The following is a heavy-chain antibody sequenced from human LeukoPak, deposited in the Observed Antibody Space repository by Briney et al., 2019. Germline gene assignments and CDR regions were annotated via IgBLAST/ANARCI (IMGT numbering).Heavy chain of an antibody. J-gene: IGHJ6*02. D-gene: IGHD3-16*01. CDR3: ATDTHAHLGGDDYYYYGMDV. CDR2: FDPEDGET. Sequence: ASVKVSCKVSGYTLTELSMHWVRQAPGKGLEWMGGFDPEDGETIYAQKFQGRVTMTEDTSTDTAYMELSSLRSEDTAVYCCATDTHAHLGGDDYYYYGMDVWGQGTTVTVSS. V-gene: IGHV1-24*01. CDR1: GYTLTELS.